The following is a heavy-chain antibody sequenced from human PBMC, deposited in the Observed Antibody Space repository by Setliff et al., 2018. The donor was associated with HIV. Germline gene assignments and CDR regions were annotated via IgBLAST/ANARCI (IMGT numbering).Heavy chain of an antibody. CDR2: IIPIFGTA. D-gene: IGHD3-10*01. CDR3: ARGIRTYYYGSGSPFGY. J-gene: IGHJ4*02. CDR1: GGTFSSYA. V-gene: IGHV1-69*13. Sequence: GASVKVSCKASGGTFSSYAISWVRQAPGQGLEWMGGIIPIFGTANYAQKFQGRVTITADESTSTAYMELSSLRSEDTAVYYCARGIRTYYYGSGSPFGYWGQGTLVTVSS.